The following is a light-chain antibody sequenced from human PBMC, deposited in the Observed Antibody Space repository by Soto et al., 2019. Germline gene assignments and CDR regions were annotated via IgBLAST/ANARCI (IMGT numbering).Light chain of an antibody. CDR1: QSVSNY. Sequence: EIVLTQSPATLCLSPGESATLSCRAGQSVSNYLTWYQQKPGQAPRLLISDASNRATGIPARFSGSGSGTDFTLTISSLAPEDFAVYYCQQRSSWPWTFGQGTKV. CDR2: DAS. V-gene: IGKV3-11*01. CDR3: QQRSSWPWT. J-gene: IGKJ1*01.